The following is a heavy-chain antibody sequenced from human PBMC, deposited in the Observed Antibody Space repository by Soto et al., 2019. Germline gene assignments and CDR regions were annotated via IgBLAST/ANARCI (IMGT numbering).Heavy chain of an antibody. CDR3: AAATTWNFHFHY. CDR2: IWYDGSNR. J-gene: IGHJ4*02. Sequence: QVQLVESGGGVVQPGTSLRLSCAASGFTISTHGMHWVRQAPGKGLEWVANIWYDGSNRFYADSVKGRFTISKDNSKNTLYLQMSSLRAADTDVYYCAAATTWNFHFHYWGQGTQVTVSS. CDR1: GFTISTHG. D-gene: IGHD1-7*01. V-gene: IGHV3-33*01.